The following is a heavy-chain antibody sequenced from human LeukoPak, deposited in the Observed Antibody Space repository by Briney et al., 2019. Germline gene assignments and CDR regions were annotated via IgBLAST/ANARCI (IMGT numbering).Heavy chain of an antibody. V-gene: IGHV4-4*07. D-gene: IGHD5-18*01. CDR3: ARGGLLVGLIPGTARRGGGDY. CDR1: GVSMTTYY. CDR2: VSTGESP. Sequence: SETLSLTRSVSGVSMTTYYWTWLRQPAGKGLEWIGRVSTGESPNYHPSLRSRVTLSVDTSRNQVSLKLTSMTAADTAVYYCARGGLLVGLIPGTARRGGGDYWGQGTLVTVSS. J-gene: IGHJ4*02.